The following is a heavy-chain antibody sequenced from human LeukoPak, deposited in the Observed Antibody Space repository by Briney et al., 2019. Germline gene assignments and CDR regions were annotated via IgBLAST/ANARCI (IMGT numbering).Heavy chain of an antibody. V-gene: IGHV1-69*06. D-gene: IGHD1-26*01. CDR1: GGTFSSYA. Sequence: SVKVSCKTSGGTFSSYAISWVRQAPGQGLEWMGGIIPIFGTPIYAQKFQGRVTMTEDTSTDTAYMELSSLRSEDTAVYYCATSQANSGSYPGFDYWGQGTLVTVSS. CDR3: ATSQANSGSYPGFDY. CDR2: IIPIFGTP. J-gene: IGHJ4*02.